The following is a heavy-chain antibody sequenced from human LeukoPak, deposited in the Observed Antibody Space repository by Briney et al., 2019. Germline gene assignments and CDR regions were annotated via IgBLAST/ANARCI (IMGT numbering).Heavy chain of an antibody. J-gene: IGHJ2*01. D-gene: IGHD4-17*01. Sequence: GSLRLSCAASGFTVSSNYMSWVRQAPGKGLEWVSVIYSSGSTYYADSVKGRFTISRDNSKNTLYLQMNSLRAEDTAVYYCARHNYGDYVVDLWGRGTLVTVSS. V-gene: IGHV3-66*04. CDR3: ARHNYGDYVVDL. CDR1: GFTVSSNY. CDR2: IYSSGST.